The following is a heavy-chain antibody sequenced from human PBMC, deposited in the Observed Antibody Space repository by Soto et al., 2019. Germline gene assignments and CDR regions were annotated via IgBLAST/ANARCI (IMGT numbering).Heavy chain of an antibody. CDR1: GFSFSTYS. CDR3: AREETAWPLAYGLDV. V-gene: IGHV3-21*01. D-gene: IGHD2-21*02. Sequence: GGSLRLSCEASGFSFSTYSMHWVRQAPGKGLEWVSSIGRRSDIYYADSVKGRFTISRDNAKNSVSLQMNSLRDEDTAVYYRAREETAWPLAYGLDVWGQGTTVTVSS. J-gene: IGHJ6*02. CDR2: IGRRSDI.